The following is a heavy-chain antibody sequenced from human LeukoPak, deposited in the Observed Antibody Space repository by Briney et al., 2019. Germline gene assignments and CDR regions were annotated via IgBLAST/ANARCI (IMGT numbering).Heavy chain of an antibody. Sequence: GGSLRLSCAASGFTFSDYYMSWTRQAPGKGLEWVSYISSSGSIIYYADSVKGRFTISRDNAKNSLYLQMNSLRAEDTAVYYCASDIVVVPAAHPDAFDIWGQGTMVTVSS. CDR1: GFTFSDYY. V-gene: IGHV3-11*04. CDR2: ISSSGSII. D-gene: IGHD2-2*01. J-gene: IGHJ3*02. CDR3: ASDIVVVPAAHPDAFDI.